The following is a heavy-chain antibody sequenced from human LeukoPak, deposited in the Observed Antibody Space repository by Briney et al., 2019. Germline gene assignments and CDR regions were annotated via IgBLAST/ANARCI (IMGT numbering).Heavy chain of an antibody. J-gene: IGHJ4*02. V-gene: IGHV4-30-2*01. Sequence: SETLSLTCTVSGGSISSGGYYWSWIRQPPGKGLEWIGYIYHSGSTYYNPSLKSRVTISVDRSKNQFSLKLSSVTAADTAVYYCARQVRGATIDYWGQGTLVTVSS. D-gene: IGHD1-26*01. CDR1: GGSISSGGYY. CDR3: ARQVRGATIDY. CDR2: IYHSGST.